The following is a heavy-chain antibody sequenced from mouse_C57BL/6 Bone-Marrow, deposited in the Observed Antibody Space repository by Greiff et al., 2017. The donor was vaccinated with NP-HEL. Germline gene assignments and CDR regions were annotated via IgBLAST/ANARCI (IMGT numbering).Heavy chain of an antibody. D-gene: IGHD1-1*01. Sequence: VQLQQPGAELVKPGASAKMPCKASGYTFTSYWITWVKQRPGQGLEWIGDIYPGSGSTNYNEKFKSKATLTVDTSSSTAYMQLSSLTSEDSAVYYCARYSITTVVAVDYWGQGTTLTVSS. J-gene: IGHJ2*01. CDR3: ARYSITTVVAVDY. CDR2: IYPGSGST. CDR1: GYTFTSYW. V-gene: IGHV1-55*01.